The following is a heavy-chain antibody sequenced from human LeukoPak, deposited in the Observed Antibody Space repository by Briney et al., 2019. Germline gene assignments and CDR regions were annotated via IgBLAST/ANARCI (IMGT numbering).Heavy chain of an antibody. CDR3: ATEGAAGGRAFDI. CDR1: DYTFFNYG. V-gene: IGHV1-18*04. D-gene: IGHD3-16*01. J-gene: IGHJ3*02. CDR2: ISAYNGNT. Sequence: ASVKVSCKTSDYTFFNYGISWVRQAPGQGLEWMGWISAYNGNTKYAQNFQGRLTMTTETSTTTVYMELRSLRSDDTAVYYCATEGAAGGRAFDIWGQGTMVTVSS.